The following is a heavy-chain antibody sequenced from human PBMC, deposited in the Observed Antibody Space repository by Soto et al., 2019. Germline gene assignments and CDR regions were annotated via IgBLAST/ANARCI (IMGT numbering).Heavy chain of an antibody. J-gene: IGHJ4*02. Sequence: QLQLQESVSGLVKPSQTLSLTSAVSGGSTSSGGYSWSWIRQPPGKGLAWIGYIYHSGGTYYTPSLTSRVTISVARAKHQFSLQLSSVTAADTAVYDCARAVGLGAVAVDYLGQGTLVTFS. V-gene: IGHV4-30-2*01. CDR3: ARAVGLGAVAVDY. CDR2: IYHSGGT. CDR1: GGSTSSGGYS. D-gene: IGHD6-19*01.